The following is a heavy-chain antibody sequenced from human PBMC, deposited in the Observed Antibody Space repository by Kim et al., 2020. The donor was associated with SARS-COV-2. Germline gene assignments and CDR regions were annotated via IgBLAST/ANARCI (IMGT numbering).Heavy chain of an antibody. V-gene: IGHV3-33*07. J-gene: IGHJ4*02. CDR3: AAYDGGGSPLY. D-gene: IGHD3-10*01. CDR1: GFTFSQYG. CDR2: IWFDGSNE. Sequence: GGSLRLSCAASGFTFSQYGMYWVRQAPGKGLECVAVIWFDGSNEKYPDSVKGRFTISRDNSKSMLDLQMSSLRAEDTATYYCAAYDGGGSPLYWGQGTPVTVSS.